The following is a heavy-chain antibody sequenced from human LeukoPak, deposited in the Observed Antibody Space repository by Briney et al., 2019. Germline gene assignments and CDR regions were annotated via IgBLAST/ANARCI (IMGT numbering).Heavy chain of an antibody. J-gene: IGHJ4*02. Sequence: GGSLRLSCAASGFTFSDYYMSWIRQAPGKGLEWVSYISSSGSTIYYADSVKGRFTISRDNAKNSLYLQMNSLRAEDTAVYYCAISARVPPSYVGGDYWGQGTLVTVSS. CDR3: AISARVPPSYVGGDY. CDR2: ISSSGSTI. V-gene: IGHV3-11*01. CDR1: GFTFSDYY. D-gene: IGHD3-10*01.